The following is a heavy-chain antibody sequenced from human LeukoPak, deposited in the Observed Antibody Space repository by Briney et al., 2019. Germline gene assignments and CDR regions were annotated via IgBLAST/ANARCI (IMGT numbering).Heavy chain of an antibody. CDR2: IYYSGST. J-gene: IGHJ4*02. Sequence: PSETLSLTCTVSGGSISSSSYYWGWIRQPPGKGLEWIGSIYYSGSTYYNPSLKSRVTISVDTSKNQFSLKLSSVTAADTAVYYCARRGRDWNYITFDYWGQGTLVTVSS. V-gene: IGHV4-39*01. CDR3: ARRGRDWNYITFDY. CDR1: GGSISSSSYY. D-gene: IGHD1-7*01.